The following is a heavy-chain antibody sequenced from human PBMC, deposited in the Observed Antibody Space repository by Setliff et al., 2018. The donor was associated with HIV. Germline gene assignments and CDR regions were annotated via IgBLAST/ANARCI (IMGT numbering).Heavy chain of an antibody. J-gene: IGHJ4*02. V-gene: IGHV4-39*07. CDR1: GGPITTSTYY. CDR2: VYHTGST. CDR3: ARRPLFGVVIASVAKMEFDY. Sequence: SETLSLTCSVSGGPITTSTYYWGWVRQPPGRGLEWIGEVYHTGSTNYNPSLKSRVITSIDKSKNQFSLKIDYVTAADTAVYYCARRPLFGVVIASVAKMEFDYWGQGTLVTVSS. D-gene: IGHD3-3*01.